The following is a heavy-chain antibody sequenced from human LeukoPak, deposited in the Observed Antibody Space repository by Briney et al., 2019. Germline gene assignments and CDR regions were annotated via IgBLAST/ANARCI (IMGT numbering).Heavy chain of an antibody. J-gene: IGHJ4*02. CDR2: IYSGGST. CDR3: AREAFWSGYYFDY. Sequence: GGSLGLSCAASGFTVSSNYMNWVRQAPGKGLEWVSVIYSGGSTYYADSVKGRFTISRDNSKNTLYLQMNSLRAEDTAVYYCAREAFWSGYYFDYWGQGTLVTVSS. V-gene: IGHV3-53*01. D-gene: IGHD3-3*01. CDR1: GFTVSSNY.